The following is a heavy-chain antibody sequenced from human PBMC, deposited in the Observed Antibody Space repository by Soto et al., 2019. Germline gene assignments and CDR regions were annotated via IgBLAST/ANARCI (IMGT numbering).Heavy chain of an antibody. CDR3: ARGLQRRFGGYKGLGYHGMDV. CDR1: XXXFSDYF. D-gene: IGHD5-12*01. V-gene: IGHV4-34*01. CDR2: XSXSGST. Sequence: QQWGAGLLKPSEXLSLTCXXXXXXFSDYFWSXXXXXXXXXXXXXXXXSXSGSTSYNPSLKSRVTISVATSKNQFFLNLSSVTAADTAVYYCARGLQRRFGGYKGLGYHGMDVWGQGTTVTVSS. J-gene: IGHJ6*02.